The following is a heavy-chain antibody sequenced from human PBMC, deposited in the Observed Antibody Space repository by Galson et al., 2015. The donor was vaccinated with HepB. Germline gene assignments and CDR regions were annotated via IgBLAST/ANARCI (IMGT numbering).Heavy chain of an antibody. CDR2: IWYDGSNK. V-gene: IGHV3-33*01. CDR3: ARTYGDYALAYFDY. Sequence: SLRLSCAASESTFNNYGMHWVRQAPGKGLEWVALIWYDGSNKFYADSVKGRFTISRDNSKNMLFLQMNSLRAEDTALYYCARTYGDYALAYFDYWGQGTLVTVSS. D-gene: IGHD4-17*01. J-gene: IGHJ4*02. CDR1: ESTFNNYG.